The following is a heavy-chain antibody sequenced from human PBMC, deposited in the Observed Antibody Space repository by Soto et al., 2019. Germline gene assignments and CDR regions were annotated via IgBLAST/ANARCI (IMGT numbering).Heavy chain of an antibody. CDR1: GGSFSGYY. J-gene: IGHJ5*02. Sequence: QVQLQQWGAGLLKPSETLSLTCAVYGGSFSGYYWSWIRQPPGKGLEWIGEINHSGSTNYNPSLKSRVTIAVDTSKNQFSLKLSSVTAADTAVYYCARDVATTGIAVAGIGWFDPWGQGTLVTVSS. CDR3: ARDVATTGIAVAGIGWFDP. D-gene: IGHD6-19*01. V-gene: IGHV4-34*01. CDR2: INHSGST.